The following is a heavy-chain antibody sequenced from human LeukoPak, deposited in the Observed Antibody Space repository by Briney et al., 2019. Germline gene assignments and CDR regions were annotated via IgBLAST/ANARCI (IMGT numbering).Heavy chain of an antibody. Sequence: GGSLRLSCAASGFTFRNYAMSWIRQAPGKGLEWVGRIRSNSDGGTIDYAAPVKGRFTLSRDDSKTTLYLQMNSLQTEDTAVYYCATDFYDSTWGQGTLVTVSS. J-gene: IGHJ5*02. CDR3: ATDFYDST. D-gene: IGHD3-22*01. V-gene: IGHV3-15*01. CDR1: GFTFRNYA. CDR2: IRSNSDGGTI.